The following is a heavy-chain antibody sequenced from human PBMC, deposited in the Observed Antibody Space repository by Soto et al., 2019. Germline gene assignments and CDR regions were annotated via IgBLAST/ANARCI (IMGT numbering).Heavy chain of an antibody. CDR3: ARSISYDFWSGYYDY. V-gene: IGHV4-39*01. CDR1: GGSISSSSYD. Sequence: SETLSLTCTVSGGSISSSSYDWAWIRQPPGKGLEWIGSIYYSGSTYYNPALKSRVTISVDTSKNQFSLKLSSVTAADTAVYYCARSISYDFWSGYYDYWGQGTLVTLSS. D-gene: IGHD3-3*01. CDR2: IYYSGST. J-gene: IGHJ4*02.